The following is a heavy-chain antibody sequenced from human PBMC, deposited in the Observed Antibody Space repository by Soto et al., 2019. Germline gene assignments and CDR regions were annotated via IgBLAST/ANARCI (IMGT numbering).Heavy chain of an antibody. CDR3: ARLRRKYYSGSPDY. CDR1: GGSISSGDYY. J-gene: IGHJ4*02. V-gene: IGHV4-30-4*01. Sequence: QVQLQESGPGLVKPSQTLSLTCTVSGGSISSGDYYWSWIRQPPGKGLEWIGYIYYSGSSYYNPSLKSRVTISVDTSKNQFSLKLSAVTAADTAVYYCARLRRKYYSGSPDYWGQGTLVTVSS. D-gene: IGHD3-10*01. CDR2: IYYSGSS.